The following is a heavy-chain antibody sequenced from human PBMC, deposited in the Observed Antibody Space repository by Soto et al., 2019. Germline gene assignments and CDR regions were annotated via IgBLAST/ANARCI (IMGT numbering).Heavy chain of an antibody. Sequence: EVQVSESGVGLVQPGGSLRLSSATSGFTFSNYPMNWVRQAPGKGLEWVSGISAGGDRTYYADSVKGRFTIFRDNSKNSVSLRMNSLRVEDTAVYYCARRVWGQGTLVTVSS. CDR2: ISAGGDRT. CDR1: GFTFSNYP. CDR3: ARRV. J-gene: IGHJ4*02. V-gene: IGHV3-23*01.